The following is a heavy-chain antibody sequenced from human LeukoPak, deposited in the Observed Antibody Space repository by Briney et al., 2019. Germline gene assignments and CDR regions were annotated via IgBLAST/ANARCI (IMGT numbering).Heavy chain of an antibody. CDR2: ISSSSSYI. D-gene: IGHD3-10*02. CDR3: AELGITMIGGV. V-gene: IGHV3-21*01. J-gene: IGHJ6*04. Sequence: GGSLRLSCAASGFTFSTYSMNWVRQTPGKGLEGVSSISSSSSYIYYADSVKVRFTISTDNATNSLYLQMNSLRAEDTAVYYCAELGITMIGGVWGKGTTVTISS. CDR1: GFTFSTYS.